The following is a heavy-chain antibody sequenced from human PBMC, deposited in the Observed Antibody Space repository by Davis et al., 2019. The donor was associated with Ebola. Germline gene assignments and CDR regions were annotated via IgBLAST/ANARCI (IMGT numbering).Heavy chain of an antibody. CDR3: ARDLAHFDY. V-gene: IGHV3-23*01. Sequence: PGGSLRLSCAASGFTFSSYAMSWVRQAPGKGLEWVSAISGSGGSTYYADSVKGRFTISRDNAKNSLYLQMNSLRAEDTAVYYCARDLAHFDYWGQGTLVTVSS. D-gene: IGHD3-16*01. J-gene: IGHJ4*02. CDR1: GFTFSSYA. CDR2: ISGSGGST.